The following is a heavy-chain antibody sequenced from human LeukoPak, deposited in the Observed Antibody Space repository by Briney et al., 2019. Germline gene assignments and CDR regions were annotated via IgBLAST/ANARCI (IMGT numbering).Heavy chain of an antibody. CDR1: GGSFSGYY. D-gene: IGHD4-4*01. CDR3: ARLQFDWFDP. Sequence: SETLSLTCAAYGGSFSGYYWSWIRQPPGKGLEWIGEINHSGSTNYNPSLKSRVTISVDTSKNQFSLKLSSVTAADTAVYYCARLQFDWFDPWGRGTLVTVSS. V-gene: IGHV4-34*01. J-gene: IGHJ5*02. CDR2: INHSGST.